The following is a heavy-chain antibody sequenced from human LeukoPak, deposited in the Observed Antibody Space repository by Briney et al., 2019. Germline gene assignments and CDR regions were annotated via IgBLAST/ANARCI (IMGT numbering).Heavy chain of an antibody. CDR1: GFSLSNTGVA. CDR3: AHKGRGSGSYTM. CDR2: AYWNNDK. J-gene: IGHJ4*02. V-gene: IGHV2-5*01. Sequence: SGPTLVKPTQTLTLTCNFSGFSLSNTGVAVGWTRQSPGKALEWLAVAYWNNDKSYSPSLKSRLTITKDTSKNQVVLKMTNVDPVDTATYYCAHKGRGSGSYTMWGQGTLVTVSS. D-gene: IGHD3-10*01.